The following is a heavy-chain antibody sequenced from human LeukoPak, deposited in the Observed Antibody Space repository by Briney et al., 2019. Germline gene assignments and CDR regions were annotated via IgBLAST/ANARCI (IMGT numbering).Heavy chain of an antibody. D-gene: IGHD3-22*01. CDR2: ISHDGSNI. CDR3: AKDLILGYDSSGYSYDWYFDY. Sequence: GGSLRLSCAASGFTFYSYGMHWVRQAPGKGLEWVAVISHDGSNIHYGDSVKGRFTISRDNSKNTLYLQMNSLRAEDTAVYYCAKDLILGYDSSGYSYDWYFDYWGQGTLVTVSS. V-gene: IGHV3-30*18. J-gene: IGHJ4*02. CDR1: GFTFYSYG.